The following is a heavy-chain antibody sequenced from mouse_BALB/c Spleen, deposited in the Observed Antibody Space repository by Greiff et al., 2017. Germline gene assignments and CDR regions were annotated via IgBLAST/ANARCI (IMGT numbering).Heavy chain of an antibody. D-gene: IGHD2-14*01. CDR1: GFTFSDFY. Sequence: EVKVVESGGGLVQPGGSLRLSCATSGFTFSDFYMEWVRQPPGKRLEWIAASRNKANDYTTEYSASVKGRFIVSRDTSQSILYLQMNALRAEDTAIYYCARDANYRYDEGHWYFDVWGAGTTVTVSS. J-gene: IGHJ1*01. CDR2: SRNKANDYTT. CDR3: ARDANYRYDEGHWYFDV. V-gene: IGHV7-1*02.